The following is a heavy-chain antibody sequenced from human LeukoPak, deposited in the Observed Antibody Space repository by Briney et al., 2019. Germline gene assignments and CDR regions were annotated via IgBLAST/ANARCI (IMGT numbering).Heavy chain of an antibody. Sequence: GESMLIYCRGSGYSFTSYWIGWVRPMTGQCLEGMGIIYPGDSDTRYSPSFQGQITISADKSISNAYLQLSSLKASDTAMYYCARRPMKLTTVVRERDDAVDIWGQGTMVTVSS. CDR2: IYPGDSDT. D-gene: IGHD4-23*01. J-gene: IGHJ3*02. V-gene: IGHV5-51*01. CDR3: ARRPMKLTTVVRERDDAVDI. CDR1: GYSFTSYW.